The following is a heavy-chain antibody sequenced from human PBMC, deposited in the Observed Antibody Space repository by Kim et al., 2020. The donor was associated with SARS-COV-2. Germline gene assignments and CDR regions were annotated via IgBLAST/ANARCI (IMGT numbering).Heavy chain of an antibody. CDR1: GFTVSSNY. J-gene: IGHJ3*02. D-gene: IGHD3-22*01. Sequence: GGSLRLSCAASGFTVSSNYMSWVRQAPGKGLEWVSVIYSGGSTYYADSVKGRFTISRDNSKNTLYLQMNSLRAEDTAVYYCARLDLLVVAKPYDAFDIWGQGTMVTVSS. V-gene: IGHV3-53*01. CDR3: ARLDLLVVAKPYDAFDI. CDR2: IYSGGST.